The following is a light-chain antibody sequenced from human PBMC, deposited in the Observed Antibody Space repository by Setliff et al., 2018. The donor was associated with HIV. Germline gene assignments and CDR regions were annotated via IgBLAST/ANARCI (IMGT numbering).Light chain of an antibody. Sequence: SYELTQPPSVSVAPGKTARITCVGDNIETKSVHWYQQKPGQAPVVVVYDDTHRPSEIPERFSGSNSGNTAILAISRVEAGDEADYFCQLWDSSSDHYVFGSGTKVTVL. CDR2: DDT. CDR1: NIETKS. J-gene: IGLJ1*01. V-gene: IGLV3-21*03. CDR3: QLWDSSSDHYV.